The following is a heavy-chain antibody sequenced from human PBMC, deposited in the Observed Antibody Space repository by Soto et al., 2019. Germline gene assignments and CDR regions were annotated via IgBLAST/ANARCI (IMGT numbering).Heavy chain of an antibody. D-gene: IGHD4-17*01. J-gene: IGHJ2*01. Sequence: QVQLVESGGCVVQPGRSLRLSCAASGFTFSSDGMHWVRQAPGKGLEWVAVIAYDGSNKYYADSVKGRFTISRDNSKNTLYLQMNSLRAEDTPVYYCATDYGDSVRYFDLWGRGTLVTVSS. CDR3: ATDYGDSVRYFDL. CDR2: IAYDGSNK. V-gene: IGHV3-30*03. CDR1: GFTFSSDG.